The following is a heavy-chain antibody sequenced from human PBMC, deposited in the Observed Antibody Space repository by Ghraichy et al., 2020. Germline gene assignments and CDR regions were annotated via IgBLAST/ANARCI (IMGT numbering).Heavy chain of an antibody. J-gene: IGHJ5*02. D-gene: IGHD2-2*01. V-gene: IGHV4-30-2*01. CDR2: IYHSGST. CDR1: GGSISSGGYS. Sequence: SETLSLTCAVSGGSISSGGYSWSWIRQPPGKGLEWIGYIYHSGSTYYNPSLKSRVTISVDRSKNQFSLKLSSVTAADTAVYYCARGYCSSTSCYSWFDPWGQGTLVTVSS. CDR3: ARGYCSSTSCYSWFDP.